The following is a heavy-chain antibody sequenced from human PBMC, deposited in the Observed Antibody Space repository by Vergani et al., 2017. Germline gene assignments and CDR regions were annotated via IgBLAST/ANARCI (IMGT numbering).Heavy chain of an antibody. Sequence: QLQLQESGPGLVKPSATLSLTCSVSGASIRSSNYYWGWIRQPPGKGRGWIASIYYSGSTYYNPSLKSRVTISVDTSKNLFSLKLSSVTAADTAVYFCARHSTVEWLVKLGWIDPWGQGILVTVSS. CDR2: IYYSGST. CDR1: GASIRSSNYY. D-gene: IGHD6-19*01. CDR3: ARHSTVEWLVKLGWIDP. V-gene: IGHV4-39*01. J-gene: IGHJ5*02.